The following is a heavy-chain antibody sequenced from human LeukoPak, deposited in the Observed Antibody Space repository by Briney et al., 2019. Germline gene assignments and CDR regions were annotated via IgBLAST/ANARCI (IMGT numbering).Heavy chain of an antibody. V-gene: IGHV4-61*02. CDR1: GGSISSGSYY. CDR2: IYTSGST. D-gene: IGHD3-9*01. CDR3: ARGLRYFDWLPRGEFDY. J-gene: IGHJ4*02. Sequence: NTSETLSLTCTVSGGSISSGSYYWSWIRQPAGKGLEWIGRIYTSGSTNYNPSLKSRVTISVDTSKNQFSLKLSSVTAADTAVYYCARGLRYFDWLPRGEFDYWGQGTLVTVSS.